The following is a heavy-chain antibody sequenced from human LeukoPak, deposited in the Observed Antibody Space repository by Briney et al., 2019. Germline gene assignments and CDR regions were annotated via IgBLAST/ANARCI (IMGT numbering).Heavy chain of an antibody. V-gene: IGHV3-73*01. Sequence: GGSLRLSCAASGFTFSGSAMHWVRQASGKGLEWVGRIRSKANSYATAYAASVKGRFTISRDDSKNTAYLQMNSLKTEDTAVYYCTRPASSTSYVGYYYYMDVWGKGTTLTVSS. CDR1: GFTFSGSA. J-gene: IGHJ6*03. CDR3: TRPASSTSYVGYYYYMDV. CDR2: IRSKANSYAT. D-gene: IGHD2-2*01.